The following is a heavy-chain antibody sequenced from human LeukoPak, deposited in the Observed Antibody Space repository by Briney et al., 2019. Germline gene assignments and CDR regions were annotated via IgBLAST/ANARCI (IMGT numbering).Heavy chain of an antibody. CDR3: ARVYCSSTSCSYYYYYYMDV. V-gene: IGHV3-53*01. Sequence: GGSLRLSCAASGFTVSSNYMSWVRQAPGKGLEWVSVIYSGGSTYYADSVKGRFTISRDNSKNTLYLQMNSLRAEDTAVYYCARVYCSSTSCSYYYYYYMDVWGKGTTATVSS. J-gene: IGHJ6*03. D-gene: IGHD2-2*01. CDR1: GFTVSSNY. CDR2: IYSGGST.